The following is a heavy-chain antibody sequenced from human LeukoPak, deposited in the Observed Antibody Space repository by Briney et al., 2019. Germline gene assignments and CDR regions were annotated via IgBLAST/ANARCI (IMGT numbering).Heavy chain of an antibody. V-gene: IGHV4-34*01. J-gene: IGHJ4*02. CDR1: GGSSSGYY. CDR2: INHSGST. D-gene: IGHD4-17*01. CDR3: ARGPTTVTRAFDY. Sequence: SETLSLTCAVYGGSSSGYYWSWIRQPPGKGLEWIGEINHSGSTNYNPSLKSRVTKSVDTSKSQFSLKLSSVTAADTAVYYCARGPTTVTRAFDYWGQGTLVTVSS.